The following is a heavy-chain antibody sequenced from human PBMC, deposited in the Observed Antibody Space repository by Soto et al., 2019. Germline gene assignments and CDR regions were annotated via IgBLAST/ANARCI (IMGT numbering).Heavy chain of an antibody. V-gene: IGHV1-2*02. J-gene: IGHJ4*02. CDR3: ARDDSSGWYNY. Sequence: ASVKVSCKASGYTFAGYYIHWVRQAPGQGLEWMGWINPNSGGTNYAQKFQGRVTMTRDTSISTAYMELRSLRSDDTAVYYCARDDSSGWYNYWGQGTLVTVSS. CDR2: INPNSGGT. D-gene: IGHD6-19*01. CDR1: GYTFAGYY.